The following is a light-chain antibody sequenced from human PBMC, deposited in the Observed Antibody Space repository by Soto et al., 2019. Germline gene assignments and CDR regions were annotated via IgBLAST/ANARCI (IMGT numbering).Light chain of an antibody. Sequence: EIVLTQSPGTLSVSPGDRVTLSCRASQSISINLAWYQHKPGQAPRLLIHGASTRATGVPARFSGSGSGTDFTLTISRLEPEDFVVFYCYQYGSTPPTFGQGTKVDIK. CDR2: GAS. V-gene: IGKV3-20*01. CDR3: YQYGSTPPT. J-gene: IGKJ1*01. CDR1: QSISIN.